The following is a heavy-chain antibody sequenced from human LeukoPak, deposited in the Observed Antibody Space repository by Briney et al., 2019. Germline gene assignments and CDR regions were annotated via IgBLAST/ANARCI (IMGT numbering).Heavy chain of an antibody. CDR1: GFTFSSYS. CDR3: ARDFSVVVPAAVFDY. CDR2: ISSSSSYI. V-gene: IGHV3-21*01. Sequence: GGSLRLSCAASGFTFSSYSMNWVRQAPGKGLEWVSSISSSSSYIYYADSVKGRFTISRDNAKNSLYLQMNSLRAEDTAVYYCARDFSVVVPAAVFDYWGQGTLVTVSS. J-gene: IGHJ4*02. D-gene: IGHD2-2*01.